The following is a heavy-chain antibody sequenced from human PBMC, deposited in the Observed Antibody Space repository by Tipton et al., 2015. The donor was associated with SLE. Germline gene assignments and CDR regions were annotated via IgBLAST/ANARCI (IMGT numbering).Heavy chain of an antibody. CDR1: GGSFSGYY. J-gene: IGHJ4*02. CDR2: INHSGST. V-gene: IGHV4-34*01. D-gene: IGHD3-22*01. CDR3: ARPGDSRAYYFDY. Sequence: TLSLTCAVYGGSFSGYYWSWIRQPPGKGLEWIGEINHSGSTNYNPSLKGRVTISVDTSKNQFSLKLSSVTAADTAVYYCARPGDSRAYYFDYWGQGTLVTVSS.